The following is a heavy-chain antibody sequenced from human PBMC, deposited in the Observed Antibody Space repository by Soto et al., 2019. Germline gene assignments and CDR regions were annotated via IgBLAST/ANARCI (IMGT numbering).Heavy chain of an antibody. D-gene: IGHD6-19*01. CDR2: INTLSTAI. CDR1: GFTFTDYY. CDR3: ARRLQWQLRPLDS. Sequence: GSLRLSCEGSGFTFTDYYMTWIRQAPGKGLEWVAYINTLSTAIYYADSVKGRFTISRDNAKNSLYLQMNGLRAEDTATYYCARRLQWQLRPLDSWGRGTPVTVSS. J-gene: IGHJ4*02. V-gene: IGHV3-11*01.